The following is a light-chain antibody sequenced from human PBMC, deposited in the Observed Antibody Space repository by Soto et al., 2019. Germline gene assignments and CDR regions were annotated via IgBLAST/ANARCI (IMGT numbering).Light chain of an antibody. CDR2: DAS. CDR3: QQRGNWPLT. CDR1: QIVANS. V-gene: IGKV3-11*01. Sequence: EIVLTQSPATLSLSPGERVTLSCRASQIVANSLVWYQQKPGQAPRPLIYDASNRATGIPARFSGSGSGTDFTLTISSLEPEDFAVYYCQQRGNWPLTFGGGTKVDIK. J-gene: IGKJ4*01.